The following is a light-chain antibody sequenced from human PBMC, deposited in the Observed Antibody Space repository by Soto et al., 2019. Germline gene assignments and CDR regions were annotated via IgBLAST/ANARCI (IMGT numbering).Light chain of an antibody. V-gene: IGLV2-14*01. CDR2: EVS. CDR3: SSHTTSNTQV. J-gene: IGLJ3*02. CDR1: SSDIGGYNY. Sequence: QSALTQPASVSGSPGQSITISCTGTSSDIGGYNYVSWYQQHPGNPPKLMIYEVSNRPSGVSNRFSGSKSGNTASLTISGLQAVDEADYYCSSHTTSNTQVFGGGTKLTVL.